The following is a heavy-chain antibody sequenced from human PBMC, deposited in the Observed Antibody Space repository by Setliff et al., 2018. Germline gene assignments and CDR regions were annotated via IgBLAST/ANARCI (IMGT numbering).Heavy chain of an antibody. CDR1: GFTFSSYA. D-gene: IGHD3-3*01. Sequence: GGSLRLSCAASGFTFSSYAMHWVRQAPGKGLEWVAVISYDGSNKYYADSVKGRFTISRDNSKNTPYLQMNSLRAEDTAVYYCARDPPYYDFWSGYSFDYWGQGTLVTVSS. CDR2: ISYDGSNK. V-gene: IGHV3-30*04. J-gene: IGHJ4*02. CDR3: ARDPPYYDFWSGYSFDY.